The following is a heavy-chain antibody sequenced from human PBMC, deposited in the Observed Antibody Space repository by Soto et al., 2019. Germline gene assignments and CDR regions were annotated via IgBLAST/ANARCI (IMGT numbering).Heavy chain of an antibody. CDR2: VSPKTGET. CDR3: ARRPMWRQVAQDYGMDV. Sequence: QVQLVQSGSEVKKPGASVTVSCKASGYPFTGYYIHWVRQAPGQGPEWMGWVSPKTGETNYVQKFQGRVPMTPETSTSTAYLELTRLRSDDTAVYYCARRPMWRQVAQDYGMDVWGHGTTVTVS. D-gene: IGHD2-15*01. CDR1: GYPFTGYY. V-gene: IGHV1-2*02. J-gene: IGHJ6*02.